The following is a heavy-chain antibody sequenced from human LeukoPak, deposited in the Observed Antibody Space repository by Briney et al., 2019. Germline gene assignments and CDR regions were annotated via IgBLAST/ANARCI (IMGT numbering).Heavy chain of an antibody. Sequence: QPGGSLRLSCAASGFILSSYEMNWVRQAPGKGLEWVSFISNNGDTITYVDSVKGRFTISRDNAKNSLYLQMNSLRAEDTAVYYCARWYCSSTNCQSYYYGMDVWGQGTTVTVSS. V-gene: IGHV3-48*03. CDR2: ISNNGDTI. J-gene: IGHJ6*02. D-gene: IGHD2-2*01. CDR1: GFILSSYE. CDR3: ARWYCSSTNCQSYYYGMDV.